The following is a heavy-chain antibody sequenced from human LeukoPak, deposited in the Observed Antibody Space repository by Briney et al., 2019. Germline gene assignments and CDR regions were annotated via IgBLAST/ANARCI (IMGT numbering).Heavy chain of an antibody. Sequence: ASVKVSCKASGYTFTGYYMHWLRQAPGQGLEWMGWINPNSGGTNYAQKFQGRVTMTRNTSISTAYMELSSLRSEDTAVYYCARGREDSGSYFSAYYYYYGMDVWGQGTTVTVSS. J-gene: IGHJ6*02. CDR2: INPNSGGT. CDR1: GYTFTGYY. D-gene: IGHD1-26*01. V-gene: IGHV1-2*02. CDR3: ARGREDSGSYFSAYYYYYGMDV.